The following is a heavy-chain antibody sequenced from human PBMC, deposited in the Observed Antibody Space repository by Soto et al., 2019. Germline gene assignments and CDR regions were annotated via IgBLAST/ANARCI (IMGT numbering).Heavy chain of an antibody. V-gene: IGHV3-11*01. D-gene: IGHD2-21*02. CDR3: ARAEEGWLQFRQRIDY. CDR1: GFTLSDYY. J-gene: IGHJ4*02. CDR2: ISSSGSTI. Sequence: GSLRLSFAASGFTLSDYYISWIRQAPGKGLEWVSYISSSGSTIYYADSVKGRFTISRDNAKNSLYLQMKSMRAEDTAVYYCARAEEGWLQFRQRIDYWGQGTLVT.